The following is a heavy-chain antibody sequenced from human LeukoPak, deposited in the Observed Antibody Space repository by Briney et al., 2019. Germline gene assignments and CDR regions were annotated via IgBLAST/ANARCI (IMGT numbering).Heavy chain of an antibody. CDR1: GFTFSNYW. CDR3: ARNLDY. J-gene: IGHJ4*02. V-gene: IGHV3-7*01. CDR2: IKEDGSEK. Sequence: GGSLRLSCAASGFTFSNYWMNWARQAPGKGLEWVAHIKEDGSEKYYVDSVKGRFTISRDNAKNSLYLQMNSLRAEDTAVYYCARNLDYWGQGTLATVSS.